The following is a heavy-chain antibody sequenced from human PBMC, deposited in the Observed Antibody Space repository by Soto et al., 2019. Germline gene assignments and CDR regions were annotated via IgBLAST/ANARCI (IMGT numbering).Heavy chain of an antibody. J-gene: IGHJ6*03. CDR1: GGSFSGYY. CDR3: ARERRYCSGGSRYAYYYYYMDV. V-gene: IGHV4-34*01. D-gene: IGHD2-15*01. Sequence: SETLSLTCAVYGGSFSGYYWSWIRQPPGKGLEWIGEINHSGSTNYNPSLKSRVTISVDTSKNQFPMKLSSVTAEETAVYYCARERRYCSGGSRYAYYYYYMDVWGKGTTVNVSS. CDR2: INHSGST.